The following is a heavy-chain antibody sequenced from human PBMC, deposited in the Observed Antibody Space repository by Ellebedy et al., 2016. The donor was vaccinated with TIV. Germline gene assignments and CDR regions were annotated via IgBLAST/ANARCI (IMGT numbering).Heavy chain of an antibody. J-gene: IGHJ4*02. CDR1: GYTFTSYG. CDR3: AREGVTGMFYFDN. Sequence: AASVKVSCKTSGYTFTSYGLSWVRQAPGQGLEWMGWISAYNGNTTYAQNFQGRVTMTTDTSTTTAYMELRSLRADDTAVYFCAREGVTGMFYFDNWGQGTLVTVYS. D-gene: IGHD2-21*02. V-gene: IGHV1-18*01. CDR2: ISAYNGNT.